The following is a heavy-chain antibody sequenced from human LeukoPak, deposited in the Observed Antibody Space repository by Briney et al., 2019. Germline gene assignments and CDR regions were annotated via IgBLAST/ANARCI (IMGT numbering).Heavy chain of an antibody. CDR1: GFTFSSYA. CDR2: ISYDGSNK. D-gene: IGHD6-19*01. V-gene: IGHV3-30-3*01. Sequence: GGSLRLSCAASGFTFSSYAMHWVRQAPGKGLEWVAVISYDGSNKYYADSVKGRFTISRDNSKNTLYLQMNSLRAEDTAVYYCARPRAPYSSGSSLDYWGQGTLVTVSS. J-gene: IGHJ4*02. CDR3: ARPRAPYSSGSSLDY.